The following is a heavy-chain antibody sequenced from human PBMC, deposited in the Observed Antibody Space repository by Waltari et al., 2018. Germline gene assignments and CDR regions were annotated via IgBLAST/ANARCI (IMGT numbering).Heavy chain of an antibody. D-gene: IGHD6-13*01. CDR3: AAGVSSSWYYFDY. J-gene: IGHJ4*02. Sequence: QVQLVQSGAEVKKPGSSVKVSCKASGGTFRSYAISWVRQAPGQGLDWMGGMNPNSGNTGYAQKFQGRVTITRNTSISTAYMELSSLRSEDTAVYYCAAGVSSSWYYFDYWGQGTLVTVSS. V-gene: IGHV1-8*03. CDR2: MNPNSGNT. CDR1: GGTFRSYA.